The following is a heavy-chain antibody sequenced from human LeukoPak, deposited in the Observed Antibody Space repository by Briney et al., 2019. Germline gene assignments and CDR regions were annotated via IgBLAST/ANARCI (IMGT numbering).Heavy chain of an antibody. D-gene: IGHD6-25*01. J-gene: IGHJ4*02. CDR3: ARHYIAAAGQYYFDY. V-gene: IGHV4-59*08. CDR1: GGSIRSYY. Sequence: PSETLSLTCTVSGGSIRSYYWSWIRQPPGKGLEWIGYIYYTGSTDYNPSLKSRVTISVDTSKNQFSLKLSSVTAADTAVYYCARHYIAAAGQYYFDYWGQGTLVTVSS. CDR2: IYYTGST.